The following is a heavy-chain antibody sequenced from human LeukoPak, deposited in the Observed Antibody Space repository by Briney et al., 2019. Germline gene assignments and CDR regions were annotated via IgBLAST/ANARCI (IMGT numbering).Heavy chain of an antibody. D-gene: IGHD3-9*01. V-gene: IGHV3-66*04. CDR3: ARQVRIYDILTGYFAD. CDR2: IYSGGST. CDR1: GFTVSSNY. Sequence: GGSLRLSCAASGFTVSSNYMSWVRQAPGKGLEWVSVIYSGGSTYYADSVKGRFTISRDNSKNTLYLQMNSQRAEDTAVYYCARQVRIYDILTGYFADWGQGTLVTVSS. J-gene: IGHJ4*02.